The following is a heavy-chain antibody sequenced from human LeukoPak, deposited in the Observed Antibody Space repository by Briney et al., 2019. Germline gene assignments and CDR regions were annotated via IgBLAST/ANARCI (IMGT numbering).Heavy chain of an antibody. D-gene: IGHD3-9*01. CDR3: ARTLTGYNYHMDV. CDR1: GGSISNYY. CDR2: FHSGGSN. Sequence: SETLSLTCTVSGGSISNYYWSWIRQPAGKGLEWIGRFHSGGSNYYNPSLKSRVTMSADTSKNQFSLKLTSVTAADTAVYYCARTLTGYNYHMDVWGTGTTATISS. V-gene: IGHV4-4*07. J-gene: IGHJ6*03.